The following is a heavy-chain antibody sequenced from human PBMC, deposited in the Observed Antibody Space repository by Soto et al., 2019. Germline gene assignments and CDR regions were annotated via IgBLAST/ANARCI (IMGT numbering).Heavy chain of an antibody. CDR1: GYTFTGYY. CDR2: INPNSGGT. V-gene: IGHV1-2*04. Sequence: ASVKVSCKASGYTFTGYYMHWVRQAPGQGLEWMGWINPNSGGTNYAQKFQGWVTMTRDTSISTAYMELSRLRSDDTAVYYCAREVDYDFWSAYYIPLSRNKHAFDIWGQGTMVTVSS. D-gene: IGHD3-3*01. CDR3: AREVDYDFWSAYYIPLSRNKHAFDI. J-gene: IGHJ3*02.